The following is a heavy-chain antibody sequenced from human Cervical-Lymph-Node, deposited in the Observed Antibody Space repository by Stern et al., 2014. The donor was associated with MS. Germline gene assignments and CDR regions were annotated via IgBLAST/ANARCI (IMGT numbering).Heavy chain of an antibody. CDR2: IYPSGAS. Sequence: QVQLQESGPGLVKPSGTLSLTCAVSGGSVSSTNWWSWVRQSPGKGLEWIGNIYPSGASTSRPSLSSRVPISLDNSKNPLSLHLTSVTAADTAVYYCARERQQYCNSEGCSYWYFDLWGRGTLVTVSS. CDR1: GGSVSSTNW. D-gene: IGHD2/OR15-2a*01. CDR3: ARERQQYCNSEGCSYWYFDL. V-gene: IGHV4-4*02. J-gene: IGHJ2*01.